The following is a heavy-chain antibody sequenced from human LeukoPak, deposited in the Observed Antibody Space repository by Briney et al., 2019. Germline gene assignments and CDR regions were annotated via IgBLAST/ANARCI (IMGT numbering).Heavy chain of an antibody. Sequence: PSQTLSLTCTVSGGSISSGGYYWSWIRQHPGKGLEWIGYIYYSGSTYYNPSLKSRVTISVDTSMNQFSLKLSSVTAADTAVYYCARAAYSSSWYFDYWGQGTLVTVSS. CDR1: GGSISSGGYY. D-gene: IGHD6-13*01. CDR2: IYYSGST. J-gene: IGHJ4*02. CDR3: ARAAYSSSWYFDY. V-gene: IGHV4-31*03.